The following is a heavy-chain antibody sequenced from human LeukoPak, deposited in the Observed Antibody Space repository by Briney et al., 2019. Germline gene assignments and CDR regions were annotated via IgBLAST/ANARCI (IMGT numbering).Heavy chain of an antibody. V-gene: IGHV4-59*01. Sequence: PSETLSLTCTVSGGSINSYYWSWIRQPPGEGLEWIGYIHYSGCTSYSPSLNSRVTMSVDTSKNQLSLKLTSVTAADTAVYYCARWYCSSDTCYHLDVWGKGTTVTVSS. D-gene: IGHD2-2*01. J-gene: IGHJ6*03. CDR3: ARWYCSSDTCYHLDV. CDR2: IHYSGCT. CDR1: GGSINSYY.